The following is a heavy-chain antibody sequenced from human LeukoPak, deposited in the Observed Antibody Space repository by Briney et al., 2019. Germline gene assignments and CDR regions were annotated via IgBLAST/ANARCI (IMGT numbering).Heavy chain of an antibody. Sequence: SETLSLTCTVSGGSISSSSYYWGWIRQPPRKGLEWIGSIYYSGSTYYNPSLKSRVTISVDTSKNQFSLKLSSVTAADTAVYYCARLGPYYDSSGYYSKYNWFDPWGQGTLVTVSS. CDR1: GGSISSSSYY. J-gene: IGHJ5*02. CDR3: ARLGPYYDSSGYYSKYNWFDP. V-gene: IGHV4-39*01. D-gene: IGHD3-22*01. CDR2: IYYSGST.